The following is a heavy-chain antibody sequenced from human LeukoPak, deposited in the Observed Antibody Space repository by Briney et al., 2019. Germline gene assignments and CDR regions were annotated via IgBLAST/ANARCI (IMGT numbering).Heavy chain of an antibody. CDR2: IYSGGAT. CDR3: ARGYGPDY. Sequence: PGGSLRLSCAASGFTVSSNYMNWVRQAPGKGLEWVSVIYSGGATYYADSVKGRLTISRDISKNTVYLQMNSLRAEDSAVYYCARGYGPDYWGQGTLVTVSS. V-gene: IGHV3-53*01. D-gene: IGHD4-17*01. J-gene: IGHJ4*02. CDR1: GFTVSSNY.